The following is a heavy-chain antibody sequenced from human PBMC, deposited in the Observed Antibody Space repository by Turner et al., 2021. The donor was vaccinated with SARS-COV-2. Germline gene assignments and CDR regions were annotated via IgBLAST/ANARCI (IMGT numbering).Heavy chain of an antibody. V-gene: IGHV1-18*01. D-gene: IGHD3-22*01. CDR2: ISAYNGNT. CDR1: GYTFSSYG. Sequence: QVQLVQSGAEVKKPGASVTVSCQASGYTFSSYGISWVRQAPGQGLEWMGWISAYNGNTNYAQKLQGRVTMTTDTSTSTAYMELRSLRSDDTAVYYCAREPFTYYYDSSGNWFDPWGQGTLVTVSS. CDR3: AREPFTYYYDSSGNWFDP. J-gene: IGHJ5*02.